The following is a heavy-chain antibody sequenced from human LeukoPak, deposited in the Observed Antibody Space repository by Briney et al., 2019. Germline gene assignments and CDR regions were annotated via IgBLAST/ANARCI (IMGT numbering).Heavy chain of an antibody. J-gene: IGHJ5*02. D-gene: IGHD2-21*02. CDR2: IHYSGRT. CDR1: GGSINGDY. CDR3: AKETVVVTAGDWFGP. V-gene: IGHV4-59*01. Sequence: PSETLSLTCSVSGGSINGDYWSWIRHTPGQGLDWNGYIHYSGRTSYNPSLKSRVTISVDTSKIQFSLRLASVTAADTAVYYCAKETVVVTAGDWFGPWGQGTLVTVFS.